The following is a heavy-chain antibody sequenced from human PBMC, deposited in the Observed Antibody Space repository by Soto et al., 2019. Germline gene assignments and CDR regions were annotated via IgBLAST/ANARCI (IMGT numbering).Heavy chain of an antibody. CDR3: TTGPNFPWSYNWNYRVDY. Sequence: GGSLRLSCAASGFTFSNAWMNWVRQAPGKGLEWVGRIKSKTDGGTTDYAAPVKGRFTISRDDSKNTLYLQMNSLKTEDTAVYYCTTGPNFPWSYNWNYRVDYWGQGTLVTVSS. CDR2: IKSKTDGGTT. V-gene: IGHV3-15*07. J-gene: IGHJ4*02. D-gene: IGHD1-7*01. CDR1: GFTFSNAW.